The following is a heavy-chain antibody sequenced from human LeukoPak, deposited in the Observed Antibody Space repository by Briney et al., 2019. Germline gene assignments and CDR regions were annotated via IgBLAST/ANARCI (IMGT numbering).Heavy chain of an antibody. J-gene: IGHJ4*02. CDR3: ASSLPQDDDY. CDR2: ISSSSSYI. V-gene: IGHV3-21*01. CDR1: GFIFSSSW. D-gene: IGHD2-15*01. Sequence: KAGGSLRLSCEASGFIFSSSWMTWVRQAPGKGLEWVSSISSSSSYIYYADSVKGRFTISRDNAKNSLYLQMNSLRAEDTAVYYCASSLPQDDDYWGQGTLVTVSS.